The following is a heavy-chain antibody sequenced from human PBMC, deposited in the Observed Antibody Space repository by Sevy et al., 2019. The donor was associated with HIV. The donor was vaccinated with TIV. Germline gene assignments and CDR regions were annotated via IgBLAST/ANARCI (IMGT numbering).Heavy chain of an antibody. V-gene: IGHV3-74*01. J-gene: IGHJ4*02. Sequence: GGSLRLSCAASGFTFRNYWMHWVRQTPEKELVWVSRISSDGKTTNYADSVKGRFTISRDNAKSTLYLQMNSLRAEDTAVYYCARDVTVAGPSTADYWGQGTLVTVSS. CDR2: ISSDGKTT. CDR1: GFTFRNYW. D-gene: IGHD6-19*01. CDR3: ARDVTVAGPSTADY.